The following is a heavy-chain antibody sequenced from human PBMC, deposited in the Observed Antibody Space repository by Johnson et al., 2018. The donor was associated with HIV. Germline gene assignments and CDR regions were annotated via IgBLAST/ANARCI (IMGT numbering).Heavy chain of an antibody. CDR1: GFTVSSNY. J-gene: IGHJ3*02. V-gene: IGHV3-66*01. Sequence: EVQLVESGGGLVQPGGSLRLSCAASGFTVSSNYMSWVRQAPGKGLEWVSGINWNGGSTAYGDSVKGRFTISRDNSKNTLYLQMNSLRAEDTAVYYCASYSSSDAFDIWGQGTMVTVSS. D-gene: IGHD6-6*01. CDR3: ASYSSSDAFDI. CDR2: INWNGGST.